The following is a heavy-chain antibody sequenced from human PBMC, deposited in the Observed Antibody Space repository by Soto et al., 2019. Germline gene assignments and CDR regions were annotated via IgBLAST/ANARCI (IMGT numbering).Heavy chain of an antibody. V-gene: IGHV5-51*01. CDR3: ARRNSDFGSRSETVYYYYYYGMDV. CDR2: IYPGDSDT. CDR1: GYSFIDYW. Sequence: PGESLKISCKGSGYSFIDYWIGWVRQVPGKGLEWMGVIYPGDSDTRYSPSFQGHVTISADKSISTAYLQWSTLKASDTAKYYCARRNSDFGSRSETVYYYYYYGMDVWGQGTTVTVPS. D-gene: IGHD2-15*01. J-gene: IGHJ6*02.